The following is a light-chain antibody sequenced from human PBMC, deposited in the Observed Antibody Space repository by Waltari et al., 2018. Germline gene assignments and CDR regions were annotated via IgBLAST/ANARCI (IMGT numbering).Light chain of an antibody. CDR3: AAWEDRLNGWV. CDR2: GNN. J-gene: IGLJ3*02. V-gene: IGLV1-44*01. Sequence: QSVLTQPPSASGTPGQRVTISCSGSSPNIGSNIVNWYQHLPGTAPKLLIYGNNKRPSGNADRFSGSKSGTSASLAISGLQSEDEADYFCAAWEDRLNGWVFGGGTKLTVL. CDR1: SPNIGSNI.